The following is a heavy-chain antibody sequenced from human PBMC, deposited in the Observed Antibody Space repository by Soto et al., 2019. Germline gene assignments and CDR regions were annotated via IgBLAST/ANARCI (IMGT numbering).Heavy chain of an antibody. D-gene: IGHD2-2*01. J-gene: IGHJ6*02. V-gene: IGHV1-2*02. CDR2: INPNSGGT. CDR1: GGTFSSYA. Sequence: GASVKVSCKASGGTFSSYAISWVRQAPGQGLEWMGWINPNSGGTNYAQKFQGRVTMTRDTSISTAYMELSRLRSDDTAVYYCARALYQLLWNYYGMDVWGQGTTVTVSS. CDR3: ARALYQLLWNYYGMDV.